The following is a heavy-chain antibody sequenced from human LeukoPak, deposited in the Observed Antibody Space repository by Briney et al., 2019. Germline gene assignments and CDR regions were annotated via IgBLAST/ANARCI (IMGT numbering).Heavy chain of an antibody. J-gene: IGHJ4*02. CDR3: ARGRIRTHYGSGSYHY. CDR1: GGSFSGYY. D-gene: IGHD3-10*01. CDR2: INHSGST. Sequence: SETLSLTCAVYGGSFSGYYWSWIRQPPGKGLEWIGEINHSGSTNYNPSLKSRVTISVDTSKNQFSLKLSSVTAADTAVYYCARGRIRTHYGSGSYHYWGQGTLVTVSS. V-gene: IGHV4-34*01.